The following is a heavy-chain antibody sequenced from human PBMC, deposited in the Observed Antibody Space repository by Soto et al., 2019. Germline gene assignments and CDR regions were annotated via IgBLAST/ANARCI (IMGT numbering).Heavy chain of an antibody. CDR2: ISYDGSNK. CDR3: AREREGGGGWYFDL. CDR1: GFTFSSYA. D-gene: IGHD2-15*01. Sequence: QVQLVESGGGVVQPGRSLRLSCAASGFTFSSYAMHWVRQAPGKGLEWVAVISYDGSNKYYADSVKGRFTISRDNSKNPLYLQMNSLRAEDTAVYYCAREREGGGGWYFDLWGRGTLVTVSS. V-gene: IGHV3-30-3*01. J-gene: IGHJ2*01.